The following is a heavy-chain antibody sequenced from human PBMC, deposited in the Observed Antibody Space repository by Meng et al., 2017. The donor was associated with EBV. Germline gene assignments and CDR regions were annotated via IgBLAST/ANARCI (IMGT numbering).Heavy chain of an antibody. CDR2: INSDGSST. CDR1: GFTFSSYW. CDR3: ASHPAYSGSYDGGY. D-gene: IGHD1-26*01. V-gene: IGHV3-74*02. Sequence: EVQLVESGGGLVQPGGSLRLSCAASGFTFSSYWMHWVRQAPGKGLVWVSRINSDGSSTSYADSMKGQFTISRDNAKNSLYLQMNSLRAEDTAVYYCASHPAYSGSYDGGYWGQGTLVTVSS. J-gene: IGHJ4*02.